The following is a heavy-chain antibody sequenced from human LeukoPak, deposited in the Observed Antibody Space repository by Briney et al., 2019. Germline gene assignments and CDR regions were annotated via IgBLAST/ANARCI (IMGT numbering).Heavy chain of an antibody. CDR3: AKDSSGRGYYGSGSIWAPREVTFNYFDY. CDR2: ISGSGGST. CDR1: GFTLSNYA. V-gene: IGHV3-23*01. D-gene: IGHD3-10*01. Sequence: QAGGSLRLSCAASGFTLSNYAMSWVRQVPGKGLEWVSAISGSGGSTYYADSVKGRFTISRDNSKNTLYLQMNSLRAEDTALYYCAKDSSGRGYYGSGSIWAPREVTFNYFDYWGQGTLVTVSS. J-gene: IGHJ4*02.